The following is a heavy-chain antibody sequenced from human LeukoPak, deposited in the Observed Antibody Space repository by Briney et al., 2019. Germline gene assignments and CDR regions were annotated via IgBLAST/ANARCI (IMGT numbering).Heavy chain of an antibody. V-gene: IGHV3-13*01. CDR3: ARLGITGNYYYGMDV. CDR2: IGTAGDT. Sequence: QPGGSLRLSCPASGFTFRSYDMHWVRQATGKGLEWVSAIGTAGDTYYPGSVKGRFTISRENAKNSLYLQMNSLRAEDTAVYYCARLGITGNYYYGMDVWGQGTTVTVSS. J-gene: IGHJ6*02. CDR1: GFTFRSYD. D-gene: IGHD1-20*01.